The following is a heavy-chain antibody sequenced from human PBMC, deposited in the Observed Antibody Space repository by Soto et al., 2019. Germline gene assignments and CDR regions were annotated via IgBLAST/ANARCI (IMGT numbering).Heavy chain of an antibody. CDR3: ARDRRQQLVPLDY. J-gene: IGHJ4*02. V-gene: IGHV3-30-3*01. CDR1: GFTFSSFA. Sequence: QVQLVESGGGVVQPGRSLRLSCAASGFTFSSFAMHWVRQAPGKGLEWVLAISYDGSHKYYADSVKGRFTISRDNSKNTLYLQMNSLSPEDRAVYYCARDRRQQLVPLDYWGQGTLVTVSS. CDR2: ISYDGSHK. D-gene: IGHD6-13*01.